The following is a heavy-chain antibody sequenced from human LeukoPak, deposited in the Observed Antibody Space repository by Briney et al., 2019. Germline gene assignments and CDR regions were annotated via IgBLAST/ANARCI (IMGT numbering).Heavy chain of an antibody. D-gene: IGHD4/OR15-4a*01. CDR3: ARGLTSSDWYFDL. J-gene: IGHJ2*01. Sequence: SETLSLTCTVTGGSISSGGYYWSWIRQPPGKGLEWIAYIHYSGSTNYNPSLRSRVTISVDTSKNQFSLKLSSVTAADTAVYYCARGLTSSDWYFDLWGRGNLVTVSS. CDR2: IHYSGST. CDR1: GGSISSGGYY. V-gene: IGHV4-61*08.